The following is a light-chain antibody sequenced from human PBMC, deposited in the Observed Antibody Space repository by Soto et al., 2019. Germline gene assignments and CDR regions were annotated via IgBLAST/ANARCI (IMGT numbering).Light chain of an antibody. CDR3: QQYGSSGT. CDR2: GAS. CDR1: QSVSSSY. Sequence: EILLTQSPDTLSLSPGERATLSCRASQSVSSSYLAWYQRRPGKAPRLLIYGASSRATGIPDRLSVSGSGTDFSLPIRRLEPEDFAVYYCQQYGSSGTFGQGTKVDIK. V-gene: IGKV3-20*01. J-gene: IGKJ1*01.